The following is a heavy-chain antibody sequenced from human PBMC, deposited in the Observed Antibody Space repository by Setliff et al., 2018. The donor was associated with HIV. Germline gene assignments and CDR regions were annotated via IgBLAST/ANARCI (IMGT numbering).Heavy chain of an antibody. CDR3: ARYSPRGYTLTGPY. CDR2: IYHSGST. V-gene: IGHV4-38-2*01. D-gene: IGHD6-25*01. CDR1: GYSLKSGDL. Sequence: PSETLSLTCAVSGYSLKSGDLWGWIRQPPGKGLEWIGNIYHSGSTYYNPSLKSRVTISLDTSKNQFSLKLTSVTAADTAVYYCARYSPRGYTLTGPYWGQGTLVTVSS. J-gene: IGHJ4*02.